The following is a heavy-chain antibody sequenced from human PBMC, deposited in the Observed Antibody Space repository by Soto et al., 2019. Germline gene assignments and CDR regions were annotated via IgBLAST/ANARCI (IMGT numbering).Heavy chain of an antibody. CDR2: TYYRSKWYN. CDR3: ARVVYDILTGYQNWFDP. D-gene: IGHD3-9*01. V-gene: IGHV6-1*01. Sequence: SQTLSLTCAISGDSVSSNSAAWNWIRQSPSRGLEWLGRTYYRSKWYNDYAVSVKSRITINPDTSKNQFSLQLNSVTPEYTAVYYCARVVYDILTGYQNWFDPWGQGTLVTVSS. J-gene: IGHJ5*02. CDR1: GDSVSSNSAA.